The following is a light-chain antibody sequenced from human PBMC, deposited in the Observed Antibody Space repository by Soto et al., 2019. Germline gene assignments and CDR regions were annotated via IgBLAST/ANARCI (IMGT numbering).Light chain of an antibody. J-gene: IGKJ1*01. CDR3: QHYDSFWS. V-gene: IGKV1-5*01. CDR1: QSVDSR. CDR2: DAS. Sequence: DIQMTQSPATLSSSVRDRVTITCWSSQSVDSRLAWYQQKPGKAPKLLVYDASTLETGVPSRFSGGGSGAEFTLTITGLQPEDIATYSCQHYDSFWSFGQGTKVDIK.